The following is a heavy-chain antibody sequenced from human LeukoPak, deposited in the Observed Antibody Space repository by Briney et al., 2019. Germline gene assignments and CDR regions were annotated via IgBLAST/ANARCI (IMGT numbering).Heavy chain of an antibody. V-gene: IGHV4-59*12. CDR1: GGSISSYY. Sequence: SETLSLTCTVSGGSISSYYWSWIRQPPGKGLEWIGYIYYSGSTNYNPPLKRRLTISLDTSKNQFSLKLSSVTAADTAVYYCARDKGLPYYYGSGSLSWFDPWGQGTLVTVSS. J-gene: IGHJ5*02. CDR2: IYYSGST. D-gene: IGHD3-10*01. CDR3: ARDKGLPYYYGSGSLSWFDP.